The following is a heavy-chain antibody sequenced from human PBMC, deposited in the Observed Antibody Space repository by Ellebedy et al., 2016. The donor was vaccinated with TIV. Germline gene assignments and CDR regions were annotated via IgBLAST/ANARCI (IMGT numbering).Heavy chain of an antibody. CDR1: GFTFSSYG. D-gene: IGHD1-7*01. CDR3: ARDNWNYVCDY. V-gene: IGHV3-33*01. Sequence: GESLKISCAASGFTFSSYGMHWVRQAPGKGLEWVAVIWYDGSNKYYADSVKGRFTISRDNSKNTLYLQMNSLRAEDTAVYYCARDNWNYVCDYWGQGTLVTVSS. CDR2: IWYDGSNK. J-gene: IGHJ4*02.